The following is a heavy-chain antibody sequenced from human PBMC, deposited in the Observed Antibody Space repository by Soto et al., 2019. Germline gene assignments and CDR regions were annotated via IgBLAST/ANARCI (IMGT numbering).Heavy chain of an antibody. CDR3: ARGDCVGGTCYSLAGSFYYYMDV. CDR1: GFTFGNYW. V-gene: IGHV3-74*01. J-gene: IGHJ6*03. D-gene: IGHD2-15*01. CDR2: INSDGSVS. Sequence: EVQLVESGGGLVQPGGSLRLSCAASGFTFGNYWMYWVRQAPGKGLVWVSRINSDGSVSSYADSVKGRLTISRDNVKNTLYLQMDSLRVVDTAVYYCARGDCVGGTCYSLAGSFYYYMDVWGKGTTVTVFS.